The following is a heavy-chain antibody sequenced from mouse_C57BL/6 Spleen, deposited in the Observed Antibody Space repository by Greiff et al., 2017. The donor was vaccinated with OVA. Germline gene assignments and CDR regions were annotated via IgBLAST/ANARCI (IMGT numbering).Heavy chain of an antibody. CDR3: ARDGGLHFDY. CDR1: GFTFSDYY. D-gene: IGHD2-1*01. CDR2: INYDGSST. V-gene: IGHV5-16*01. J-gene: IGHJ4*01. Sequence: EVKLMESEGGLVQPGSSMKLSCTASGFTFSDYYMAWVRQVPEKGLEWVANINYDGSSTYYLDSLKSRFIISRDNAKNILYLQMSSLKSEDTATYYCARDGGLHFDYWGQGTSVTVSS.